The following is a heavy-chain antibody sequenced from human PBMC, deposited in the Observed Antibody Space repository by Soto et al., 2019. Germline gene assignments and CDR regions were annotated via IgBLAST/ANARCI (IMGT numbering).Heavy chain of an antibody. Sequence: QVHLVQSGAEVKKPGASVKVSCKASGYTFTSYGITWVRQAPGQGLEWMGWISAHNGNTAYAQKLQGRVIVTRDTSTSTAYMELRTLRSHDTAVYYCARGRYGDYWGQGALVTVSS. CDR3: ARGRYGDY. CDR2: ISAHNGNT. V-gene: IGHV1-18*01. D-gene: IGHD1-1*01. CDR1: GYTFTSYG. J-gene: IGHJ4*02.